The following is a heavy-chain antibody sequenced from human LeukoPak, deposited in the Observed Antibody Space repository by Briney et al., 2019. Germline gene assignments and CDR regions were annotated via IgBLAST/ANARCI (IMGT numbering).Heavy chain of an antibody. CDR1: GFTFDDYA. CDR3: AKEGITMQVVGAFDI. Sequence: GRSLRLSCAASGFTFDDYAMHWVRQAPGKGLEWVSGISRNSGSIGYADSVKGRFTISRDNAKNSLYLQMNSLRAEDTALYYCAKEGITMQVVGAFDIWGQGTMVTVSS. J-gene: IGHJ3*02. V-gene: IGHV3-9*01. CDR2: ISRNSGSI. D-gene: IGHD3-22*01.